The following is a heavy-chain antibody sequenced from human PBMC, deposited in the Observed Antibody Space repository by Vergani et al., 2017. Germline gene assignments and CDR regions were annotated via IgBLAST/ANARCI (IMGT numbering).Heavy chain of an antibody. V-gene: IGHV1-46*01. D-gene: IGHD3-10*01. Sequence: QVQLVQSGAEVKKPGASVKVSCKASGYTFTSYYMHWVRQAPGQGLEWMGIINPSGGSTSYAQKFKGRVTMTRDTSTSTVYMELSSLRSEDTAVYYCARVTTMVRGVGYFDYWGQGTLVTVSS. CDR3: ARVTTMVRGVGYFDY. J-gene: IGHJ4*02. CDR2: INPSGGST. CDR1: GYTFTSYY.